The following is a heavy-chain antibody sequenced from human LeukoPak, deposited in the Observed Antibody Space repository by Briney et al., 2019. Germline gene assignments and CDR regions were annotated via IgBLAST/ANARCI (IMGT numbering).Heavy chain of an antibody. J-gene: IGHJ6*02. CDR1: GFTFDDYA. D-gene: IGHD3-3*01. Sequence: SLRLSCAASGFTFDDYAMHWVRQAPGKGLEWVSGISWNSGSIGYADSVKGRFTISRDNAKNSLYLQMNSLRAEDTASYYCAKDRVFGVATYGMDVWGQGTTVTVSS. CDR2: ISWNSGSI. V-gene: IGHV3-9*01. CDR3: AKDRVFGVATYGMDV.